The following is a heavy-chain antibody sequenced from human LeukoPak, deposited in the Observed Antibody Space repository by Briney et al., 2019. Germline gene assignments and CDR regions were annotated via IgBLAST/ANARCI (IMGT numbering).Heavy chain of an antibody. CDR1: GFTFSSYA. J-gene: IGHJ4*02. CDR3: ARDSPYSSSWYAIDY. CDR2: ISYDGSNK. Sequence: QPGRSLRLSCAASGFTFSSYAMHWVRQAPGKGLERVAVISYDGSNKYYADSVKGRFTISRDNSKNTLYLQMNSLRAEDTAVYYCARDSPYSSSWYAIDYWGQGTLVTVSS. V-gene: IGHV3-30-3*01. D-gene: IGHD6-13*01.